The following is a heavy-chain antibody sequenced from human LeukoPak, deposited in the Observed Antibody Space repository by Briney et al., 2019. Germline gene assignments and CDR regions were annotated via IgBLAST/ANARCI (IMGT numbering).Heavy chain of an antibody. CDR1: GFPFNNHG. Sequence: GGSLRLSCAASGFPFNNHGMSWVRQAPGKGLEWVSGIIGGAGSTYYADSVKGRFTISGDNSKNTLFLQMDSLRAEDTAVYYCAHGAMYQLDYWGQGTLVIVSS. CDR3: AHGAMYQLDY. D-gene: IGHD2-2*01. CDR2: IIGGAGST. J-gene: IGHJ4*02. V-gene: IGHV3-23*01.